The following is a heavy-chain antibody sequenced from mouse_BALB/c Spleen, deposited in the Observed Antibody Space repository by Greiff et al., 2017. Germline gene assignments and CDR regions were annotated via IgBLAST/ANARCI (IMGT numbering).Heavy chain of an antibody. CDR3: ARRMGGYYAMDY. CDR2: INPSSGYT. D-gene: IGHD1-1*02. Sequence: QVQLQQSGAELARPGASVKMSCKASGYTFTSYTMHWVKQKPGQGLEWIGYINPSSGYTNYNQKFKDKATLTADKSSSTAYMQLSSLTSEDSAVYYCARRMGGYYAMDYWGQGTSVTVSS. V-gene: IGHV1-4*01. J-gene: IGHJ4*01. CDR1: GYTFTSYT.